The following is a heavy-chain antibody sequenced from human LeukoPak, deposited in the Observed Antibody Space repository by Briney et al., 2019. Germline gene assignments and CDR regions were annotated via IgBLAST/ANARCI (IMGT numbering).Heavy chain of an antibody. D-gene: IGHD3-10*01. CDR3: AKDLRYYYGSGNFDY. J-gene: IGHJ4*02. V-gene: IGHV3-9*01. CDR2: ISWNSGGI. Sequence: PGGSLRLSCAASGFTFDDYAMHWVRQAPGKGLEWVSGISWNSGGIGYADSVKGRFTISRDNAKNSLYLQMNSLRAEDTALYYCAKDLRYYYGSGNFDYWGQGTLVTVSS. CDR1: GFTFDDYA.